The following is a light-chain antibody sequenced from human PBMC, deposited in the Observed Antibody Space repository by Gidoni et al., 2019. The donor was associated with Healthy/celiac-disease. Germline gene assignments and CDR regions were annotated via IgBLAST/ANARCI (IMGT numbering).Light chain of an antibody. CDR1: QSVSSN. J-gene: IGKJ1*01. CDR3: QQYNNWPWT. V-gene: IGKV3-15*01. Sequence: EIVMTQSPPTLSVSPGERATLSCRASQSVSSNLAWYQQKPGQAPRLLIYGASTRATGIPARFSGSGSGTEFTLTISSLQSEDFAVYYCQQYNNWPWTFGQGTKAEIK. CDR2: GAS.